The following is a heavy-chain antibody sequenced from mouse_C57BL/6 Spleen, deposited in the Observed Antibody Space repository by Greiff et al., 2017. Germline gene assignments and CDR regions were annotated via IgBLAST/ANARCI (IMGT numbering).Heavy chain of an antibody. CDR2: INPNNGGT. J-gene: IGHJ4*01. CDR1: GYTFTDYY. V-gene: IGHV1-26*01. Sequence: VQLQQSGPELVKPGASVKISCKASGYTFTDYYMNWVKQSHGQSLEWIGDINPNNGGTSYNQKFKGKATLTVDKSSSTAYMELRSLTSEDSAVYYGARKDNYGNYDCAMDYWGQGTSVTVSS. CDR3: ARKDNYGNYDCAMDY. D-gene: IGHD2-1*01.